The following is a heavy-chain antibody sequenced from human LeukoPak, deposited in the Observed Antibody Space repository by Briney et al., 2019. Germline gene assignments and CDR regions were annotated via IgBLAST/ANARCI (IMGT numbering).Heavy chain of an antibody. CDR2: IYTSGST. CDR3: ARARYGSGSYFTYYYYYMDV. D-gene: IGHD3-10*01. J-gene: IGHJ6*03. CDR1: GGSISSYY. V-gene: IGHV4-4*07. Sequence: SETLSLTCTVSGGSISSYYWSWIRQPAGKGLEWIGRIYTSGSTNYNPSLKSRVTMSVDTSKNQFSLKLSSVTAADTAVYYYARARYGSGSYFTYYYYYMDVWGKGTTVTISS.